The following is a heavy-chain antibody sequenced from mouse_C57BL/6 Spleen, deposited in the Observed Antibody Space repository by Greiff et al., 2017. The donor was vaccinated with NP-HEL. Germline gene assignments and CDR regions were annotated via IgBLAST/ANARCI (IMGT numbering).Heavy chain of an antibody. CDR2: ISDGGSYT. Sequence: EVKLMESGGGLVKPGGSLKLSCAASGFTFSSYAMSWVRQTPEKRLAWVATISDGGSYTYYPDNVKGRFTISRENAKNNLYLQMSHLKSEDTAMYYCARDDYGSGYAMDYWGQGTSVTVSS. CDR1: GFTFSSYA. D-gene: IGHD1-1*01. CDR3: ARDDYGSGYAMDY. V-gene: IGHV5-4*01. J-gene: IGHJ4*01.